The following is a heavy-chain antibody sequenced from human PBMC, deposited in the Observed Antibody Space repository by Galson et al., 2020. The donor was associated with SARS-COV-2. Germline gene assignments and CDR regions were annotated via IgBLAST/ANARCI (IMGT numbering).Heavy chain of an antibody. CDR3: ARDLGPGIAVTGDS. J-gene: IGHJ4*02. Sequence: ASVKVSCKTSGYTFTGYYLHWVRQAPGQGLEWMGWINPNTGGTDQAQKFQDRVSMTSDTSIRTAYLEVSRLRPDDTAVYYCARDLGPGIAVTGDSWGQGSLITVSS. CDR2: INPNTGGT. CDR1: GYTFTGYY. V-gene: IGHV1-2*02. D-gene: IGHD6-19*01.